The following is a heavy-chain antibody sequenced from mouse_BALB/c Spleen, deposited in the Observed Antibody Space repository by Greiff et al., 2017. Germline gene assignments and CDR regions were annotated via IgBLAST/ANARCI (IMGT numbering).Heavy chain of an antibody. CDR2: IYPSDSYT. Sequence: QVQLQQPGAELVRPGASVKLSCKASGYTFTSYWINWVKQRPGQGLEWIGNIYPSDSYTNYNQKFKDKATLTVDKSSSTAYMQLSSPTSEDSAVYYCTRGAGYAMDYWGQGTSVTVSS. CDR3: TRGAGYAMDY. V-gene: IGHV1-69*02. CDR1: GYTFTSYW. J-gene: IGHJ4*01.